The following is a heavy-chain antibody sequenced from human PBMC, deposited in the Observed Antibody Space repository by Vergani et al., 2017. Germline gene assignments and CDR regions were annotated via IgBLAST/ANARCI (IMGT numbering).Heavy chain of an antibody. CDR3: ARGASGDYVSSFDY. D-gene: IGHD4-17*01. J-gene: IGHJ4*02. Sequence: QVQLVESGGGVVQPGRSLRLSCAASGFTFSSYAMHWVRQAPGKGLEWVAVISYDGSNKYYADSVKGRFTISRDNSKNTLYLQMNSLRPEDTAVYYCARGASGDYVSSFDYWGQGTLVTVSS. V-gene: IGHV3-30-3*01. CDR2: ISYDGSNK. CDR1: GFTFSSYA.